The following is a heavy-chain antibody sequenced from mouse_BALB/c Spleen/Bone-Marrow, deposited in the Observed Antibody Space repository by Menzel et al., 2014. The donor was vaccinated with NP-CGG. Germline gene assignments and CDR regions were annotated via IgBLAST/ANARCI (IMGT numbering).Heavy chain of an antibody. D-gene: IGHD2-13*01. CDR1: GYTFTSYY. CDR2: INPSNGGT. V-gene: IGHV1S81*02. J-gene: IGHJ4*01. CDR3: TRYTYGDYPYYYAMDY. Sequence: VQLKESGAELVKPGASVKLSCKASGYTFTSYYMYWVKQRPGQVLEWIGGINPSNGGTNFNEKFKSKATLTVDKSSSAAYMQLGSLTSEDSAVYYCTRYTYGDYPYYYAMDYWGQGTSVTVSS.